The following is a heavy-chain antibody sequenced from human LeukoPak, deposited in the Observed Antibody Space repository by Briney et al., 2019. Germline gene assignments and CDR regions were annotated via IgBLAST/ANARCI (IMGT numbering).Heavy chain of an antibody. D-gene: IGHD4-17*01. CDR2: IIPIFGTA. CDR1: GGTFSSYA. CDR3: ARLDYGDFEHYYMDV. J-gene: IGHJ6*03. Sequence: SVKVSCKASGGTFSSYAISWVRQAPGPGLEWMGGIIPIFGTANYAQKFQCRVTITAEESTSTAYMELSRLRSEDTAVYYCARLDYGDFEHYYMDVWGKGTTVTVSS. V-gene: IGHV1-69*01.